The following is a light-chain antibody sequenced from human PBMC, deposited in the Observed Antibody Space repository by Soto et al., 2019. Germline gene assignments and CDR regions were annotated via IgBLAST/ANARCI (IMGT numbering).Light chain of an antibody. Sequence: EIVLKQSPGSLSLSPGERATLSCRASQSVRSNFLAWYQQKPGQAPRLLIYGAFSRATGIPDRFSGSGSGTDFTLTISRLEPEDSAVYYCQQYGSSPPLTFGGGTKVEI. CDR3: QQYGSSPPLT. V-gene: IGKV3-20*01. CDR1: QSVRSNF. J-gene: IGKJ4*01. CDR2: GAF.